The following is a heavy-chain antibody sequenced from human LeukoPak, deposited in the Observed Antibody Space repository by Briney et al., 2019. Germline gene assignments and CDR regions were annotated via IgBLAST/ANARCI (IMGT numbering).Heavy chain of an antibody. D-gene: IGHD2-15*01. Sequence: GASVKVSCEASGYTFTNYYMHWVRQAPGRGLEWMGRISPNSGGTNYAQKFQGRVTMTRDTSISTAYMELSGLRSDDTAVYYCASLEGYCSGGSCYTFDYWGQGTLVTVSS. CDR1: GYTFTNYY. CDR2: ISPNSGGT. V-gene: IGHV1-2*06. J-gene: IGHJ4*02. CDR3: ASLEGYCSGGSCYTFDY.